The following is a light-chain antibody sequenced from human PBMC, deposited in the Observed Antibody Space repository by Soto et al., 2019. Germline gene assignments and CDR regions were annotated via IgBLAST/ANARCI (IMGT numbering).Light chain of an antibody. V-gene: IGKV1-12*01. J-gene: IGKJ4*01. CDR1: QGISSW. Sequence: DIQMTQYPSSVSASVGDRVTITCRASQGISSWLAWYQQKPGRAPKLLIYSASSLQSGAPSRFTGSGSGTDFTLTITGLQPDDVATYYCQQGNSFPLSFGGGTKVDFK. CDR3: QQGNSFPLS. CDR2: SAS.